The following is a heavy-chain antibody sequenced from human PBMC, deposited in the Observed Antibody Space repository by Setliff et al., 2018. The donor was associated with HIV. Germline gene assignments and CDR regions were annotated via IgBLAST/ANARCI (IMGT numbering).Heavy chain of an antibody. J-gene: IGHJ4*02. D-gene: IGHD1-1*01. CDR2: ISHSGST. CDR1: GVSISSTNW. Sequence: SETLSLTCAVPGVSISSTNWWSWVRQPPGKGLEWIGEISHSGSTNYNPSLESRVTISVDTSKNQFSLKLSSVTAADAAVYYCARNSEKGIQPLLLASWGPGTLVTVAS. V-gene: IGHV4-4*02. CDR3: ARNSEKGIQPLLLAS.